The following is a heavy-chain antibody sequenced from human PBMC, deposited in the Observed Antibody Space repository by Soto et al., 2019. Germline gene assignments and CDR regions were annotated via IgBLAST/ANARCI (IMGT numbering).Heavy chain of an antibody. CDR3: ARDKGIVATIDY. CDR2: TYYRSRWYN. D-gene: IGHD5-12*01. V-gene: IGHV6-1*01. J-gene: IGHJ4*02. CDR1: GDSLSNNSAA. Sequence: PSQTLSLPCVISGDSLSNNSAAWNWIRQSPSRGLEWLGRTYYRSRWYNHYAESVKSRITINPDTSKNQFSLHLKSVTPEDSAVYYCARDKGIVATIDYWGQGTLVTVSS.